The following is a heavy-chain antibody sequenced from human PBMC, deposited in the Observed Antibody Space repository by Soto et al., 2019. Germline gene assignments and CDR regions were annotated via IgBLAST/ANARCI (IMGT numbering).Heavy chain of an antibody. CDR2: IYYSGST. V-gene: IGHV4-31*03. CDR3: ARDFPDSSGYVNAFDI. J-gene: IGHJ3*02. D-gene: IGHD3-22*01. CDR1: GGSISSGGYY. Sequence: SETMSLTCTVSGGSISSGGYYWSWIRRHPGKGLEWIGYIYYSGSTYYNPSLKSRVTISVDTSKNQFSLKLSSVTAADTAVYYCARDFPDSSGYVNAFDIWGQGTMVT.